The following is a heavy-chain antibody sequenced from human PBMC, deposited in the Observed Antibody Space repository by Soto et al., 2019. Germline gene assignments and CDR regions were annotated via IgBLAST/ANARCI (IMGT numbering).Heavy chain of an antibody. CDR2: SFYSGGT. D-gene: IGHD6-19*01. CDR1: GGSISSSSYS. J-gene: IGHJ4*02. CDR3: ARHRGRGVSGIVDY. Sequence: QLQLQESGPGLVKPSETLSLTCTVSGGSISSSSYSWGWIRQPPGKGLEWIGNSFYSGGTFHNPCLKSRVTISVDTSKNQFSLRLSSVTAADTAVYYCARHRGRGVSGIVDYWGQGTLVIVSS. V-gene: IGHV4-39*01.